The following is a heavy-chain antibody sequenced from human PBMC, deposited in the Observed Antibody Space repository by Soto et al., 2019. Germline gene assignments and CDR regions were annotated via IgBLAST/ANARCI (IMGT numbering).Heavy chain of an antibody. CDR3: ARDLTMVRGTKNPPFDY. J-gene: IGHJ4*02. D-gene: IGHD3-10*01. Sequence: GASVKVSCKASGYTFTSYAMHWVRQAPGQRLEWMGWINAGNGNTKYSQKFQGRVTITRDTSASTAYMELSSLRSEDTAVYYCARDLTMVRGTKNPPFDYWGQGTLVTVSS. CDR2: INAGNGNT. CDR1: GYTFTSYA. V-gene: IGHV1-3*01.